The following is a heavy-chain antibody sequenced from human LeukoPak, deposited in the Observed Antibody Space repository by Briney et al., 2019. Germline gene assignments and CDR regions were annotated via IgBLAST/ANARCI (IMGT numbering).Heavy chain of an antibody. CDR2: IITILGIA. J-gene: IGHJ3*02. CDR1: GGTFSSYT. Sequence: GASVKVSCKGSGGTFSSYTISWVRQAPGQGLEWMGRIITILGIANYAQKFQGRVTITADKSTSTAYMELSSLRSEDTAVYYCARVLSGAREYYYDSSGYTPEASFDIWGQGTMVTVSS. CDR3: ARVLSGAREYYYDSSGYTPEASFDI. V-gene: IGHV1-69*02. D-gene: IGHD3-22*01.